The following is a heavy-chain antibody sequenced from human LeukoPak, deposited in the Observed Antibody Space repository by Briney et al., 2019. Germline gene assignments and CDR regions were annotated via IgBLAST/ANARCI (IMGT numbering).Heavy chain of an antibody. V-gene: IGHV4-39*01. J-gene: IGHJ4*02. CDR2: IYYSGST. D-gene: IGHD3-9*01. CDR3: AGKVLRYFDWLLQIDY. CDR1: GGSISSSSYY. Sequence: KPSETLSLTCTVSGGSISSSSYYWGWIRQPPGKGLEWIGSIYYSGSTYYNPSLKSRVTISVDTSKNQFSLKLSSVTAADTAVYYCAGKVLRYFDWLLQIDYWGQGTLVTVS.